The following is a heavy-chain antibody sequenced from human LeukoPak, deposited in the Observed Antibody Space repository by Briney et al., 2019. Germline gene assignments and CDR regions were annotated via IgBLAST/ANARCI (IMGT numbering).Heavy chain of an antibody. V-gene: IGHV3-48*04. J-gene: IGHJ4*02. CDR2: ISSGGSTI. D-gene: IGHD1-26*01. CDR3: ARKGRSGSFDY. CDR1: GFTFSNYG. Sequence: PGGSLRLSCADSGFTFSNYGMNWVRQAPGKGLEWVSYISSGGSTIHYADSVKGRFTISRDNARNSLYLQLDSLRVDDTAVYYCARKGRSGSFDYWGQGTLVTVSS.